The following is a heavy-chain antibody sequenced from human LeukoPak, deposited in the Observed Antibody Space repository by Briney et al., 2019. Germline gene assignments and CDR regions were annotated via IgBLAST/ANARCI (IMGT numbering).Heavy chain of an antibody. V-gene: IGHV4-39*07. CDR2: IIHSGSP. D-gene: IGHD3-10*01. CDR3: ARVITMVRGVRVGLLDY. CDR1: CGSISSSTYF. J-gene: IGHJ4*02. Sequence: AETLSLTCTVSCGSISSSTYFWRWLRQPPGKGLEWMGEIIHSGSPNYNPSLKSRVTISVDTSKNQFSLKLSSVTAADTAVYYCARVITMVRGVRVGLLDYWGQGTLVTVSS.